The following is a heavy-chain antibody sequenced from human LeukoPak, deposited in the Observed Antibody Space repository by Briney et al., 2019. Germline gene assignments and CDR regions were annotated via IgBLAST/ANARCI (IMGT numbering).Heavy chain of an antibody. CDR1: GFTFSSYA. Sequence: GGSLRLSCAASGFTFSSYAMTWVRQAPGKGLEWVSVINSVGATYYADSVKGRFTISRDNSKNTLDLQMNSLRVEDTAVYYCASGGIGPPVGYWGQGTLVTVSS. V-gene: IGHV3-23*01. CDR2: INSVGAT. CDR3: ASGGIGPPVGY. D-gene: IGHD3-16*01. J-gene: IGHJ4*02.